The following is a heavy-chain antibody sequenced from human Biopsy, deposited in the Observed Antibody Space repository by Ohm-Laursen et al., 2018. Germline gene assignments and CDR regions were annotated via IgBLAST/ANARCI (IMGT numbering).Heavy chain of an antibody. CDR3: ARAERFLECFDI. D-gene: IGHD3-3*01. CDR2: INPNSGGT. V-gene: IGHV1-2*02. Sequence: GSSVKVSCKASGYTFTGYYMHWVRQAPGQGLGWMGWINPNSGGTNYAQKFQGRVTMTRDTSISTAYMELSRLRSDDTAVYYCARAERFLECFDIWGQGTMVTVSS. J-gene: IGHJ3*02. CDR1: GYTFTGYY.